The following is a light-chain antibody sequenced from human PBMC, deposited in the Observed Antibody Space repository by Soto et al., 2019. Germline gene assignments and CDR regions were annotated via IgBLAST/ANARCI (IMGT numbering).Light chain of an antibody. CDR3: GSYSSTTTLYV. V-gene: IGLV2-14*01. CDR2: EVT. J-gene: IGLJ1*01. CDR1: SSDVGNYNY. Sequence: QSALTQPASVSVSPGQSITISCTGTSSDVGNYNYVSWYRQHPGKAPKLIIYEVTNRPSGVSDRFSGSKSGHTASLTISGLQTEDEADYYCGSYSSTTTLYVFGTGTKLTVL.